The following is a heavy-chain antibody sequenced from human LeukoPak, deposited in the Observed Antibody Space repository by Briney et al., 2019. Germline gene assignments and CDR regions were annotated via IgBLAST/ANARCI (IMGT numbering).Heavy chain of an antibody. V-gene: IGHV4-34*01. Sequence: KPSETLSLTCAVYGGSFSGYYWSWIRQPPGKGLEWIGEINHSGSTNYNPSLKSRVTISVDTSENQFSLKLSSVTAADTAVYYCARGPYRGGSYYHYWGQGTLVTVSS. D-gene: IGHD1-26*01. CDR1: GGSFSGYY. CDR2: INHSGST. J-gene: IGHJ4*02. CDR3: ARGPYRGGSYYHY.